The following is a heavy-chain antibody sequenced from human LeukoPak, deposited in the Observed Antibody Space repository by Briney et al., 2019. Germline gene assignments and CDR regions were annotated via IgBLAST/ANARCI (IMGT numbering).Heavy chain of an antibody. CDR1: GFTFSNHW. Sequence: PGGSLRLSCAASGFTFSNHWMNWVRQAPGKGLEWVANINQDGSEKNYVDSVKGRFTISRDNSKNTLYLQMNSLRAEDTAVYYCAKDGGYSYGPHLDYWGQGTLVTVSS. J-gene: IGHJ4*02. D-gene: IGHD5-18*01. V-gene: IGHV3-7*03. CDR2: INQDGSEK. CDR3: AKDGGYSYGPHLDY.